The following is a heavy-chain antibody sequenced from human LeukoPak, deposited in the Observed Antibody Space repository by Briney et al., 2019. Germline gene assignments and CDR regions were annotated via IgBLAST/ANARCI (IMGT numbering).Heavy chain of an antibody. J-gene: IGHJ6*02. CDR1: GFTVTNNY. Sequence: GGSLRLSCVASGFTVTNNYMSGVRQALGKGLEWVSVIYSGGSTYYADSVKGRFTISRHNSKNTLYLQMNSLRAEDTAVYYCARDSRSIAAAGTSYYYGMDVWGQGTTVTVSS. D-gene: IGHD6-13*01. CDR2: IYSGGST. CDR3: ARDSRSIAAAGTSYYYGMDV. V-gene: IGHV3-53*04.